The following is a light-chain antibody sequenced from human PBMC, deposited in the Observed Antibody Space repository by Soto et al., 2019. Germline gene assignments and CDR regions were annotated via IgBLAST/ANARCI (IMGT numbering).Light chain of an antibody. CDR3: QQSYSTYRA. CDR2: AAS. V-gene: IGKV1-39*01. Sequence: DIQMTQSPSSLSASVGDGVTITCRASQSISSYLNWYQQKPGKAPKLLIYAASSLQSGVPSRFSGSGSGTDFTLTISSLQPEDFATYYCQQSYSTYRAFGQGTKVDIK. CDR1: QSISSY. J-gene: IGKJ1*01.